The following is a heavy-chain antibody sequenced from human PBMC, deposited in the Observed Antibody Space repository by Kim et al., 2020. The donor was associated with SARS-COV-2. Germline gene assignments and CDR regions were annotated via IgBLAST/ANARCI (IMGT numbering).Heavy chain of an antibody. J-gene: IGHJ4*02. CDR2: VYTDNSLT. CDR1: GFTFGNYA. Sequence: GGSLRLSCATSGFTFGNYAMSWVRQAPGEGLEWVSIVYTDNSLTDYVDSVRGRFTISRDNSRNTLYLQMNSLRVEDTATYYCAKHMLPAGGGRHYIESWGQGILVTVSS. CDR3: AKHMLPAGGGRHYIES. D-gene: IGHD6-13*01. V-gene: IGHV3-23*03.